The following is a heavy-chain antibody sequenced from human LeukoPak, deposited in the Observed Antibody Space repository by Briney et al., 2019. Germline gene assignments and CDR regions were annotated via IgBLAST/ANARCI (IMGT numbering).Heavy chain of an antibody. J-gene: IGHJ4*02. V-gene: IGHV4-34*01. CDR1: GGSFSGYY. CDR2: INHSGST. D-gene: IGHD3-22*01. CDR3: ARGPRTYYYDSSGYYLDY. Sequence: SETLSLTCAVYGGSFSGYYWSWIRQPPGKGLEWIGEINHSGSTNYNPSLKSRVTISVDTSKNQFSLKLGSVTAADTAVYYCARGPRTYYYDSSGYYLDYWGQGTLVTVSS.